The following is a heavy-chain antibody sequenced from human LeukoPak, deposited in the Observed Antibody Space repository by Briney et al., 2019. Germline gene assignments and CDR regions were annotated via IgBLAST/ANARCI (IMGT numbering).Heavy chain of an antibody. V-gene: IGHV4-61*02. J-gene: IGHJ4*02. Sequence: PSETLSLTCTVSGGSISSGSYYWSWIRQPAGKGLEWIGRIYTSGSTNYNPSLKSRVTISVDTSKNQFSLKLSSVTAADTAVYYCARGVVVGYKYYFDYWGQGTLVTVSS. CDR3: ARGVVVGYKYYFDY. D-gene: IGHD2-15*01. CDR2: IYTSGST. CDR1: GGSISSGSYY.